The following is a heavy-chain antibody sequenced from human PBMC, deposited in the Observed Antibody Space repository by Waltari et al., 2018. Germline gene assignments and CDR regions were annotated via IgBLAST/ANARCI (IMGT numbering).Heavy chain of an antibody. CDR1: GFTFSSYA. D-gene: IGHD2-2*01. CDR2: IYYSGST. V-gene: IGHV4-59*01. J-gene: IGHJ6*03. CDR3: ARGAHIVVVPAAIAYYYYYMDV. Sequence: VQLVEAGGGLVQPGGSLRLSCAASGFTFSSYAMSWVRPAPGKGLEWIGYIYYSGSTNYNPSLKSRVSISVDTSKNQFSLKLSSVTAADTAVYYCARGAHIVVVPAAIAYYYYYMDVWGKGTTVTVSS.